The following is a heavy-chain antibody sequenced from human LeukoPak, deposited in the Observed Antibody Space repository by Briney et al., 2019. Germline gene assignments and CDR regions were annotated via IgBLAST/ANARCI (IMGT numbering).Heavy chain of an antibody. Sequence: SGGSLRLSCAASGFTFSTYWMHWVRQAPGKGLVWVSRIKSDGGTNYADSVKGRFSISRDNAKKTVSLQMNSLRPEDTGVYYCARGACENGGYYPEYFRRWGPGIIVSASS. V-gene: IGHV3-74*01. CDR2: IKSDGGT. D-gene: IGHD3-22*01. CDR1: GFTFSTYW. J-gene: IGHJ1*01. CDR3: ARGACENGGYYPEYFRR.